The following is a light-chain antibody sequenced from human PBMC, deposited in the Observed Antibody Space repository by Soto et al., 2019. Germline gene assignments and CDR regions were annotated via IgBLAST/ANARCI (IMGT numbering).Light chain of an antibody. Sequence: EIVLTQSPGTLSLSPGERATLSCRASQSVSSSFLAWYQQKPGQAPRLLIYGASSRATGIPDRFSGSGSATDFTLTISILEPEDFALYYCQQYDSSPTTFGPGTKVDIK. V-gene: IGKV3-20*01. CDR2: GAS. CDR3: QQYDSSPTT. CDR1: QSVSSSF. J-gene: IGKJ3*01.